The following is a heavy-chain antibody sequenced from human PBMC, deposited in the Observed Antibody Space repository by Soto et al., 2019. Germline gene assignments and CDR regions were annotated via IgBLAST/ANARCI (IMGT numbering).Heavy chain of an antibody. D-gene: IGHD3-3*01. V-gene: IGHV4-34*01. CDR1: GGSFSGYY. Sequence: QVQLQQWGAGLLKPSETLSLTGAVYGGSFSGYYWSWIRQPPGKGLEWIGEINQSGSTNYNPSLMSRVTISVDTSKNQFSLKLSAVTAAETAVYYCARGPFQYYDFWSGYYQAGFDYWGQGTLVTVSS. CDR2: INQSGST. CDR3: ARGPFQYYDFWSGYYQAGFDY. J-gene: IGHJ4*02.